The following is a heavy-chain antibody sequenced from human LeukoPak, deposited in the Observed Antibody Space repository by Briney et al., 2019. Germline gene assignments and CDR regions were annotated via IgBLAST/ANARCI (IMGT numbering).Heavy chain of an antibody. J-gene: IGHJ4*02. CDR1: GGSISSGGYY. Sequence: SETLSLTCTVSGGSISSGGYYWSWIRQHPGKGLEWIGYIYYSGSTYYNPSLKSRVTISVDTSKNQFSLKLSSVTAADTAVYYCARGSTRSSWYTDYWGQGILVTVSS. CDR3: ARGSTRSSWYTDY. V-gene: IGHV4-31*03. CDR2: IYYSGST. D-gene: IGHD6-13*01.